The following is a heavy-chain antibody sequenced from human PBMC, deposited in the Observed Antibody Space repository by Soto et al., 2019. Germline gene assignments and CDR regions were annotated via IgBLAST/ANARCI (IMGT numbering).Heavy chain of an antibody. D-gene: IGHD3-3*01. CDR1: GYTFTGYY. CDR3: ARSPRFLEWLSPYYFDY. CDR2: INPNSGGT. Sequence: ASVKVSCKASGYTFTGYYMHWVRQAPGQGLEWMGWINPNSGGTNYAQKFQGWVTMTRDTSISTAYMELSRLRSDDTAVYYCARSPRFLEWLSPYYFDYWGQGTLVTVSS. J-gene: IGHJ4*02. V-gene: IGHV1-2*04.